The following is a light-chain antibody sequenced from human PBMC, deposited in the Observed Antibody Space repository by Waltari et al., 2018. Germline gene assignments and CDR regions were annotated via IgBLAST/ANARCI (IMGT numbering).Light chain of an antibody. CDR3: QQSLSFWT. J-gene: IGKJ1*01. CDR2: DAS. Sequence: DIQMTQSPSTLSASVGDRVTITCRASQSIRSWLAWYQQKPGKAPKVLIYDASTLASGVPSRFNGSGSGTEFTLTISSLQPDDFATYYCQQSLSFWTFGQGTKVEIK. V-gene: IGKV1-5*01. CDR1: QSIRSW.